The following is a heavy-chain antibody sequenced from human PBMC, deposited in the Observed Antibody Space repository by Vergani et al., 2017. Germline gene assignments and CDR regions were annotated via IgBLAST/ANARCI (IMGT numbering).Heavy chain of an antibody. D-gene: IGHD6-19*01. CDR1: GYSFTNYW. J-gene: IGHJ3*02. Sequence: EVQLVQSGAEVKKTGESLKISCKGSGYSFTNYWIGWVRQMPGKGLEWMGIMYPGDSYTRYSPSFQGQVTISVDKSSCTAYLQWSSLKASDTAMYYCAGLLTRYSSGHDAVDIWGQGTMVTVSS. V-gene: IGHV5-51*01. CDR2: MYPGDSYT. CDR3: AGLLTRYSSGHDAVDI.